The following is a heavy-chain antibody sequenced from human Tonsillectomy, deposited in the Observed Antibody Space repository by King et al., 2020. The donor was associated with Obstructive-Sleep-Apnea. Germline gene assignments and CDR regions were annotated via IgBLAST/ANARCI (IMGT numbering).Heavy chain of an antibody. CDR1: GYTFTSYG. J-gene: IGHJ6*02. V-gene: IGHV1-18*04. CDR2: ISAYNGNT. CDR3: ARDTYSYGPYYYYGMDV. D-gene: IGHD5-18*01. Sequence: VQLVESGAEVKKPGASVKVSCTASGYTFTSYGISWVRQAPGQGLEWMGWISAYNGNTNYAQKIQGRVTMTTDTSTSTAYMELRSLRSYDTAVYYCARDTYSYGPYYYYGMDVWGQGTTVTVSS.